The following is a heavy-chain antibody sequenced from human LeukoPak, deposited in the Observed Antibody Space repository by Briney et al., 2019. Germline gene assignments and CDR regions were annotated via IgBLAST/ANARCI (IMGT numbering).Heavy chain of an antibody. CDR1: GFTVSSNY. V-gene: IGHV3-66*04. D-gene: IGHD4-17*01. Sequence: GGSLRLSCAASGFTVSSNYMIWVRQAPGKGLEWVSVIYSGGDTYYADSVKGRFTISRDNSKNTVYLQVNSLRAEDTAVYYCARRSTVTRDVDIWGQGTMVTASS. J-gene: IGHJ3*02. CDR2: IYSGGDT. CDR3: ARRSTVTRDVDI.